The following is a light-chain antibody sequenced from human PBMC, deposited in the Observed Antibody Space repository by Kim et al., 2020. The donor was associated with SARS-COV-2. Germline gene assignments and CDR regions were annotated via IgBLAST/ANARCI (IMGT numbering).Light chain of an antibody. CDR1: SNDIGSSKF. Sequence: AVTISFTGTSNDIGSSKFVSWYQQHPGKAPKLIIFDVSERSTGVTDRFSGSQSANTASLTISGLQPEDESDYYCCSYAGSYTFVFGGGTQLTVL. CDR2: DVS. CDR3: CSYAGSYTFV. J-gene: IGLJ3*02. V-gene: IGLV2-11*03.